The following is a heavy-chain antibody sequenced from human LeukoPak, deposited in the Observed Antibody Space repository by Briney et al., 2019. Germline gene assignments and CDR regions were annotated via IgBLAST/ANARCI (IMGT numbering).Heavy chain of an antibody. J-gene: IGHJ4*02. CDR3: ARARSYYYDSSAEVDY. Sequence: GGSLRLSCAASGFTFSSYWMHWVRQAPGKGLVWVSRINTDGSSTSYADSVKGRFTISRDNAKNTLYLQMNSLRAEDTAVYYCARARSYYYDSSAEVDYWGQGTLVTVSS. CDR1: GFTFSSYW. CDR2: INTDGSST. D-gene: IGHD3-22*01. V-gene: IGHV3-74*01.